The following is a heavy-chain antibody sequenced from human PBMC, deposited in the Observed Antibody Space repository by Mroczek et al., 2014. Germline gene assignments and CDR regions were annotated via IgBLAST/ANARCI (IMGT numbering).Heavy chain of an antibody. CDR2: INHSGST. CDR1: VGPFSGYY. D-gene: IGHD1-26*01. CDR3: ARGPPEWELLFWFDP. J-gene: IGHJ5*02. Sequence: QVQLQQWGGRTVEAFGRPCPSPALSMVGPFSGYYWSWIRQPPGKGLEWIGEINHSGSTNYNPSLKSRVTISVDTSKNQFSLKLSSVTAADTAVYYCARGPPEWELLFWFDPWGQGTLVTVSS. V-gene: IGHV4-34*01.